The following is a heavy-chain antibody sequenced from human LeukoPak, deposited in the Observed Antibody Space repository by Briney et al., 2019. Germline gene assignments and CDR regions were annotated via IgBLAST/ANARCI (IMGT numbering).Heavy chain of an antibody. CDR2: IKQDGSEK. Sequence: PGGSLRLSCAASGFTFSSYWMSWVRQAPGKGLEWVANIKQDGSEKYYVDSVKGRFTISRDNAKNSLYLQMNSLRAENTAVYYCARDGGRYFDWLLAAGGMDVWGKGTTVTVSS. CDR1: GFTFSSYW. V-gene: IGHV3-7*03. J-gene: IGHJ6*04. CDR3: ARDGGRYFDWLLAAGGMDV. D-gene: IGHD3-9*01.